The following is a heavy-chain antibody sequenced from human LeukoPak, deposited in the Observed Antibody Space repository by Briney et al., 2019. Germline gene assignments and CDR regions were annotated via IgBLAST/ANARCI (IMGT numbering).Heavy chain of an antibody. CDR3: AREGFRGYSYGYFDY. CDR1: GYSFTVYY. Sequence: GASVKVSCKASGYSFTVYYMHWVRQAPGQGLEWVGWINPNSGGTNYAQKFQGRVTMTRDTSISTAYMELSRLRSDDTAVYYCAREGFRGYSYGYFDYWGQGTLVTVSS. J-gene: IGHJ4*02. D-gene: IGHD5-18*01. CDR2: INPNSGGT. V-gene: IGHV1-2*02.